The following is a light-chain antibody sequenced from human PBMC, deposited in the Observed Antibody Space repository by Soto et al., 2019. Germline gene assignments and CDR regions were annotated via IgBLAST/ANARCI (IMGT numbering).Light chain of an antibody. V-gene: IGKV2-30*02. Sequence: DVVMTQSPLSLPVTLGQPASISCRSSQSLIHSDGSTYLSWFQQRPGQSPRRLIYEVSDRDSGVPARFRGSGSGTDFTRKISRGEAEDVGVYYCMKGTHGPWTFGKGTEVEIK. CDR3: MKGTHGPWT. CDR1: QSLIHSDGSTY. CDR2: EVS. J-gene: IGKJ1*01.